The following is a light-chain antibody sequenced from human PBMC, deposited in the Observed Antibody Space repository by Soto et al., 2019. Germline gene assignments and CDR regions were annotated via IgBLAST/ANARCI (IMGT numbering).Light chain of an antibody. CDR2: EGS. CDR1: SSDVGSYNL. Sequence: QSALTQPASVSGSPGQSITISCTGTSSDVGSYNLVSWYQQHPGKAPQLMIYEGSKRPSGVSNRFSGSKSGNTASVTISGRQAEDEADYYCCSYAGSSSDVVFGGGTKLTVL. CDR3: CSYAGSSSDVV. J-gene: IGLJ2*01. V-gene: IGLV2-23*01.